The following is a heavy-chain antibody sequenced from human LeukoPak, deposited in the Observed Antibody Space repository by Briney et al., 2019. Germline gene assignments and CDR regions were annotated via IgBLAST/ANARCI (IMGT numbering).Heavy chain of an antibody. J-gene: IGHJ5*02. Sequence: SETLSLTCTVSGYSISSGYYWGWIRPPPGKGLEWIGNIYHSGSTYYNPSLKSRVTISVDTSKNQFSLKLSSVTAADTAVYYCASIAAADKRNWFDPWGQGTLVTVSS. D-gene: IGHD6-13*01. CDR2: IYHSGST. V-gene: IGHV4-38-2*02. CDR1: GYSISSGYY. CDR3: ASIAAADKRNWFDP.